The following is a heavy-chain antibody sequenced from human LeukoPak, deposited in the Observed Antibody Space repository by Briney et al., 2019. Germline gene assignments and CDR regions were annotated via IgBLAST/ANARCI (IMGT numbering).Heavy chain of an antibody. Sequence: SETLSLTCTVSGGSISGYYWTWIRQPPGKGLEWIGQIHYSGKADYNPSLRSRITISVDTSKNQMSLKLSSVTAADTAVYCARFGVYYDMSVWGQGTTVTVS. CDR2: IHYSGKA. CDR1: GGSISGYY. D-gene: IGHD3-16*01. V-gene: IGHV4-59*01. CDR3: ARFGVYYDMSV. J-gene: IGHJ6*02.